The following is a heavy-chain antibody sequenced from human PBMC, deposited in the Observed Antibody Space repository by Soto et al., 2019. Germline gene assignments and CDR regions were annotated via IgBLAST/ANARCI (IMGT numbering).Heavy chain of an antibody. CDR1: GFTFSSYS. Sequence: EVQLVESGGGLVKPGGSLRLSCAASGFTFSSYSMNWVRQAPGKGLEWVSSISSSSSYIYYADSVKGRFTISRDNAKNSLYLQMNSLRAEDTAVYYCARDPVSSSDYYYYNMDVWGKGTTVTVSS. CDR2: ISSSSSYI. D-gene: IGHD6-6*01. CDR3: ARDPVSSSDYYYYNMDV. J-gene: IGHJ6*03. V-gene: IGHV3-21*01.